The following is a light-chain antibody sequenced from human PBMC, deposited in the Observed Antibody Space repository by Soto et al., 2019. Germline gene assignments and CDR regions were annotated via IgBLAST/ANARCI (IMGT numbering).Light chain of an antibody. CDR3: QQFDNSLWT. V-gene: IGKV3-20*01. Sequence: EIVLTQSPGTLSLSPGDRATLSCRASQSVSTNNFAWYQQRPGQAPRLLIYGASSRAPGIPDRFSGSGSGTDFTLTISRLEPEDFAVYYCQQFDNSLWTFGQGTKVDIK. CDR2: GAS. CDR1: QSVSTNN. J-gene: IGKJ1*01.